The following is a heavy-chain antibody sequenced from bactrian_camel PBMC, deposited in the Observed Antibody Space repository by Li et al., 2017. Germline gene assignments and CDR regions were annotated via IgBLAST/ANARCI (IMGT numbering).Heavy chain of an antibody. Sequence: HVQLVESGGGSVEAGGSLKLSCIASTYPYRDNEYCMGWFRQAPGKEREEVAHIYFDGGYTTYRNYADPVKGRFTISQDSAKNTLYLQMNSLRPEDTAMYYCAADRHYSAYDDTKSPHKTEDWFPYWGQGTQVTVS. V-gene: IGHV3S6*01. CDR2: IYFDGGYT. D-gene: IGHD4*01. CDR3: AADRHYSAYDDTKSPHKTEDWFPY. J-gene: IGHJ4*01. CDR1: TYPYRDNEYC.